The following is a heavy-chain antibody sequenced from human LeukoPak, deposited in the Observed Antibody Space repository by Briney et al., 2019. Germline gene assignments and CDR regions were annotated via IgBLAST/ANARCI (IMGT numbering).Heavy chain of an antibody. J-gene: IGHJ6*02. Sequence: SETLSLTCAVYGGSFSGYYWSWIRQPPGKGLEWIGEINHSGSTNYNPSLKSRVTISVDTSKNQFSLKLSSVTAADTAVYYCARPSRRSITMVRYYYYYGMDVWGQGTTVTVSS. V-gene: IGHV4-34*01. CDR3: ARPSRRSITMVRYYYYYGMDV. D-gene: IGHD3-10*01. CDR1: GGSFSGYY. CDR2: INHSGST.